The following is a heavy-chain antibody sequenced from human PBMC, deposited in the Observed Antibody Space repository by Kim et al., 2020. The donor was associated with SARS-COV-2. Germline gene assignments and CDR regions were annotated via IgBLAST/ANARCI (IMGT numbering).Heavy chain of an antibody. CDR2: IDPSDSYT. V-gene: IGHV5-10-1*01. J-gene: IGHJ6*02. CDR3: VIAAAGRPGMDV. CDR1: GYSFTSYW. Sequence: GESLKISCKGSGYSFTSYWISWVRQMPGKGLEWMGRIDPSDSYTNYSPSFQGHVTISADKSISTAYLQWSSLKASDTAMYYCVIAAAGRPGMDVWGQGTTVTVSS. D-gene: IGHD6-13*01.